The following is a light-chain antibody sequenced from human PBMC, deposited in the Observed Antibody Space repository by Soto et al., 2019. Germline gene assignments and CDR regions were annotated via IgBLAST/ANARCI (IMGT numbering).Light chain of an antibody. CDR3: QQRGNWPLT. J-gene: IGKJ4*01. CDR1: QGISSY. Sequence: EIVLTQSPATLSLSPGERATLSCRASQGISSYLAWYQQKHGQAPRLLIYDASNRATGIPARFSGGGSGTDFALTISSLEPEDFAVYYCQQRGNWPLTFGGGTKVEIK. CDR2: DAS. V-gene: IGKV3-11*01.